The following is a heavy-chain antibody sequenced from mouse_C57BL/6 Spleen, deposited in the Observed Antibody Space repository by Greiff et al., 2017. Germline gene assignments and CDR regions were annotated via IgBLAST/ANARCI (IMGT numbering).Heavy chain of an antibody. Sequence: VQLQQSGPELVKPGASVKISCKASGYSFTGYYMNWVKQSPEKSLEWIGEINPSTGGTTYNQKFKAKATLTVDKSSSTAYMQLKSLTSEDSAVYYCARKEDSSGFAWFAYWGQGTLVTVSA. V-gene: IGHV1-42*01. D-gene: IGHD3-2*02. J-gene: IGHJ3*01. CDR3: ARKEDSSGFAWFAY. CDR1: GYSFTGYY. CDR2: INPSTGGT.